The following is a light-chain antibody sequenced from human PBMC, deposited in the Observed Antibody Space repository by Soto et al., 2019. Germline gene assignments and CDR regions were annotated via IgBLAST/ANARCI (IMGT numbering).Light chain of an antibody. CDR1: QGIRND. Sequence: DIQMTQSPSSLSASVGDRVTITCRASQGIRNDLGWCQQKPGKAPNLLIYAASSLHSGVPSRFSGRESGTDFTLTITTLEPEDSAVYFCQQYASSPYTFGQGTKVDIK. CDR3: QQYASSPYT. V-gene: IGKV1-17*01. CDR2: AAS. J-gene: IGKJ2*01.